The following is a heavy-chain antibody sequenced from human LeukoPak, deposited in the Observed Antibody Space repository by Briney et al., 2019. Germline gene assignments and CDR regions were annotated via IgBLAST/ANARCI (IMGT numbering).Heavy chain of an antibody. Sequence: PSETLSLTCTVSGGSFSFYFWHWIRHPPGEGLDWIGEIDNRGSTQYKPSLRSRGIISIDTSGNHFSLKLTSVTAADTAVYFCARDSDSGFQWGQGMLVTVSS. V-gene: IGHV4-34*01. CDR2: IDNRGST. CDR3: ARDSDSGFQ. D-gene: IGHD3-16*01. CDR1: GGSFSFYF. J-gene: IGHJ4*02.